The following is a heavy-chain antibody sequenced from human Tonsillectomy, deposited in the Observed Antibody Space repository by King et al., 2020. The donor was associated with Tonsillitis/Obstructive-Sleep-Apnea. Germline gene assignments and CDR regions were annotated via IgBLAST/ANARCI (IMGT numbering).Heavy chain of an antibody. V-gene: IGHV3-30*03. J-gene: IGHJ4*02. CDR1: GFMFSNYG. CDR2: ISSDGNNK. D-gene: IGHD1-26*01. Sequence: VQLVESGGGVVQPGRSLKLSCAASGFMFSNYGMHWVRQAPGKGLEWVAVISSDGNNKYYGDSVKGRFTISRDKSKNTLYLRMNSLRVEDTAVYYCAMDSGAGWEPYYVDSWGQGTLVTVSS. CDR3: AMDSGAGWEPYYVDS.